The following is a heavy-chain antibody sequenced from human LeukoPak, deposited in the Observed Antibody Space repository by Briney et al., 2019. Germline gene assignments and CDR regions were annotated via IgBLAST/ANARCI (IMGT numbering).Heavy chain of an antibody. CDR3: ARYAKPGGFFDY. CDR2: IYYSGST. D-gene: IGHD2-2*01. CDR1: GGSISSGDYY. V-gene: IGHV4-30-4*01. J-gene: IGHJ4*02. Sequence: SETLSLTCTVSGGSISSGDYYWSWIRQPPGKGLEWIGYIYYSGSTYYNPSLRSRVTISVDTSKNQFSLKLSSVTAADTAVYYCARYAKPGGFFDYWGQGTLVTVSS.